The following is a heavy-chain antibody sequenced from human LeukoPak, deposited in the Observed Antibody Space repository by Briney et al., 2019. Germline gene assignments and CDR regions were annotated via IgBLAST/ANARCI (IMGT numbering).Heavy chain of an antibody. J-gene: IGHJ4*02. D-gene: IGHD5-18*01. CDR2: IIPIPGIA. V-gene: IGHV1-69*04. CDR1: GGTFSSYT. Sequence: SVKVSCKASGGTFSSYTISWVRQAPGQGLEWMGRIIPIPGIANYAQKFQGRVTITADKSTSTAYMELSSLRSEDTAVYYCARDFSGYSYGRPPDYWGQGTLVTVSS. CDR3: ARDFSGYSYGRPPDY.